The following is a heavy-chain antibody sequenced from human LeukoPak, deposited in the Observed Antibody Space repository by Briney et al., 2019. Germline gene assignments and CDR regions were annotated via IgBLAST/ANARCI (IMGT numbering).Heavy chain of an antibody. J-gene: IGHJ4*02. CDR2: VSSSGSTI. V-gene: IGHV3-48*03. D-gene: IGHD5-24*01. CDR3: ARGREMATPFDY. CDR1: GLTFSSYV. Sequence: GGSLRLSCAPSGLTFSSYVMHWVRQAPGKGLEWVSYVSSSGSTIYYADSVKGRFTISRDNANNSLYLQMNSLRAEDTAVYYCARGREMATPFDYWGQGTLVTVSS.